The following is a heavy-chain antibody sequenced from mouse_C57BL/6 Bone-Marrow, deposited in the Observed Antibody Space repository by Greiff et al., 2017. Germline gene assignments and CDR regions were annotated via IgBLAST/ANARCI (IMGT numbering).Heavy chain of an antibody. V-gene: IGHV1-85*01. CDR3: ARLEFYGSSGDWYFDV. CDR1: GYTFTSYD. CDR2: IYPRAGST. J-gene: IGHJ1*03. D-gene: IGHD1-1*01. Sequence: QVQLQQSGPELVKPGASVKLSCKASGYTFTSYDINWVKQRPGQGLEWIGWIYPRAGSTKYNEKFKGKATLTVDPSSSTAYMELHSLTSKDSAVYFCARLEFYGSSGDWYFDVWGTGTTVTVSS.